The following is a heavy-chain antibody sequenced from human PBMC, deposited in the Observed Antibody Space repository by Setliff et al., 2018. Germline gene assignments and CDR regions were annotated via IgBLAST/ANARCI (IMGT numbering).Heavy chain of an antibody. J-gene: IGHJ3*02. CDR2: IIHSGST. CDR1: GGSFSGYY. V-gene: IGHV4-34*12. CDR3: ARKGISALSGAFDM. Sequence: PEETLSLTCAVYGGSFSGYYWSWIRQPPGKRLEWIGEIIHSGSTNYNPSLKSRVTMSVDTSKNQFSLKLSSVTAADTAVYYCARKGISALSGAFDMWGQGTMVTVSS. D-gene: IGHD1-26*01.